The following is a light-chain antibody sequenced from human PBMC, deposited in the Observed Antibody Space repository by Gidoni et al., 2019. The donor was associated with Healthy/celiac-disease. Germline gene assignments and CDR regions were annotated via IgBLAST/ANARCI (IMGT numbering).Light chain of an antibody. V-gene: IGKV3-11*01. CDR2: DAS. J-gene: IGKJ1*01. Sequence: EMVLTQYPATLSLSPGASATLSCRASPIVSSYLSLYQPHPGQAPRLLIYDASNRATGIPARFRGSGSGTDFTLTISSLEPEDFAVYYCQQRSNWPQPFGQGTKVEIK. CDR3: QQRSNWPQP. CDR1: PIVSSY.